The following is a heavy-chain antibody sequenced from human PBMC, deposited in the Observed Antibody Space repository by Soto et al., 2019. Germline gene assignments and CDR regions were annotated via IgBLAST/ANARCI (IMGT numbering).Heavy chain of an antibody. Sequence: SETLSLTCTVSGGSISTHYWGWTRQPPGKGLEWIGYIYYRGSTNYNSSLKSRVTISIDTSKNQFSLELSSVTAADTAVYYCARLSNSWQYYYYYMDVWGKGTTVTVS. V-gene: IGHV4-59*08. CDR1: GGSISTHY. D-gene: IGHD6-13*01. CDR2: IYYRGST. CDR3: ARLSNSWQYYYYYMDV. J-gene: IGHJ6*03.